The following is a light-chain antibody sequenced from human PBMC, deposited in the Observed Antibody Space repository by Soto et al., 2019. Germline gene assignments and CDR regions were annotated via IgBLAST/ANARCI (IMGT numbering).Light chain of an antibody. CDR3: QQRSNWPSIT. CDR1: QSITTY. V-gene: IGKV3-11*01. Sequence: EIVLTQSPATLSLSPGERATLSCRATQSITTYLAWYQQKPGQAPRLLIYDASLRATGIPASFSGSGSGTDFTLTISSLEADDFAVYYCQQRSNWPSITFVQGTRLEIK. CDR2: DAS. J-gene: IGKJ5*01.